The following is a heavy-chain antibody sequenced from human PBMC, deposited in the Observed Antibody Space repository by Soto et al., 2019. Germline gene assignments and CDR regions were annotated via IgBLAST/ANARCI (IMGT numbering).Heavy chain of an antibody. Sequence: QVQLVQSGAEVKKPGSSVKVSCKASGGTFSTYSISWVRQAPGQGLEWMGRIIPILDIANYAQKFQDRVTLTADKSTSTAYMELSRLSSEDTAIYYCARASDGSLDYWGQGTLVTVSS. CDR3: ARASDGSLDY. CDR2: IIPILDIA. CDR1: GGTFSTYS. D-gene: IGHD3-10*01. J-gene: IGHJ4*02. V-gene: IGHV1-69*02.